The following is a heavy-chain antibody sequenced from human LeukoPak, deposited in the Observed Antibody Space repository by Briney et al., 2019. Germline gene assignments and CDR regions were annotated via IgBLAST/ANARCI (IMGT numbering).Heavy chain of an antibody. D-gene: IGHD3-3*01. CDR3: AKDHYWSIDY. Sequence: GGSLRLSCAASGFDFSSNWMLWVRHAPGQGLVWVSRIKGDGISTNYADSVEGRFTISRDIAKNTLYLQMNSLRAEDTGVYYCAKDHYWSIDYWGRGTLVTVSS. V-gene: IGHV3-74*01. CDR1: GFDFSSNW. J-gene: IGHJ4*02. CDR2: IKGDGIST.